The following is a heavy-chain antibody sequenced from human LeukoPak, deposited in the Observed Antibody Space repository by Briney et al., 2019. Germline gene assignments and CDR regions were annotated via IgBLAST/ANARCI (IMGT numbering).Heavy chain of an antibody. D-gene: IGHD3-22*01. CDR3: AREGLGQGGGYYYPRIDY. Sequence: SVKVSCKASGGTFSSYAISWVRQAPGQGLEWMGGIIPIFGTANYAQKFQGRVTITADESTSTAYMELSSLRSEDTAVYYCAREGLGQGGGYYYPRIDYWGQGTLVTVSS. CDR2: IIPIFGTA. CDR1: GGTFSSYA. V-gene: IGHV1-69*13. J-gene: IGHJ4*02.